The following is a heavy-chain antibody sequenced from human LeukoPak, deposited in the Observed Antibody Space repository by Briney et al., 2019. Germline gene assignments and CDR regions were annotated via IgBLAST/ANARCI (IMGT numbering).Heavy chain of an antibody. V-gene: IGHV3-7*03. Sequence: GGSLRLSCAASGFTFSSYWMSWVRQAPGKGLEGVANIKQDGSEKYYVDSVKGRFTISRDNAKNSLYLQMNSQRAEDTAVYYCARDLTRYYYGSGSYHTPFDYWGQGTLVTVSS. J-gene: IGHJ4*02. D-gene: IGHD3-10*01. CDR2: IKQDGSEK. CDR1: GFTFSSYW. CDR3: ARDLTRYYYGSGSYHTPFDY.